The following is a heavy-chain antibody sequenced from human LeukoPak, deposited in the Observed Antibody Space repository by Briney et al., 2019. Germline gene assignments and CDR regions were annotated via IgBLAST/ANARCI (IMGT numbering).Heavy chain of an antibody. D-gene: IGHD6-19*01. CDR1: GFTFKTYN. CDR3: ARVLGSGWYHFDY. J-gene: IGHJ4*02. Sequence: PGGSLRLSCAASGFTFKTYNMNWVRLAPGKGLEWVSYISSGSITIYYADSVKGRFTISRDNAKNSLYLQMNSLRAEDTAVYYCARVLGSGWYHFDYWGQGTLVTVSS. V-gene: IGHV3-48*04. CDR2: ISSGSITI.